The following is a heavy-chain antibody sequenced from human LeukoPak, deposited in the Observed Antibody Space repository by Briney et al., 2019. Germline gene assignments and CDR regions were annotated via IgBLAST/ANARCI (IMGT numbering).Heavy chain of an antibody. CDR3: ARGASYYYDSSGYFGAFDI. V-gene: IGHV4-34*01. J-gene: IGHJ3*02. D-gene: IGHD3-22*01. CDR2: INHSGST. CDR1: GGSFSGYY. Sequence: PSEALSLTCAVYGGSFSGYYWSWIRQPPGKGLEWIGEINHSGSTNYNPSLKSRVTISVDTSKNQFSLKLSSVTAADTAVYYCARGASYYYDSSGYFGAFDIGGQGTMVTVSS.